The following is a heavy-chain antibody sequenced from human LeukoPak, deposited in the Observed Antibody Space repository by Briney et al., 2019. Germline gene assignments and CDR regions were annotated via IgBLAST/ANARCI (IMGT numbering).Heavy chain of an antibody. CDR3: ARYGSGSRSSRRYYYYMDV. J-gene: IGHJ6*03. Sequence: KPSETLSLTCTVSGGSISSGSYYWSWIRQPAGKGLEWIGRIYTSGSTNYNPSLKSRVTISVDTSKNQFSLKLSSVTAADTAVYYCARYGSGSRSSRRYYYYMDVWGKGTTVTVSS. D-gene: IGHD3-10*01. CDR2: IYTSGST. CDR1: GGSISSGSYY. V-gene: IGHV4-61*02.